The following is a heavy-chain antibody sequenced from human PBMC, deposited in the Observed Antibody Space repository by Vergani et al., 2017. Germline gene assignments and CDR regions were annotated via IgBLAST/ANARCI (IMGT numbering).Heavy chain of an antibody. CDR1: GFTFSSYA. Sequence: EVQLLESGGGLVQPGGSLRLSCAASGFTFSSYAMSWVRQAPGKGLGWVSAISGRGGSTYYADSVKGRFTIPRDNSKNTLYLQMNSLRAEDTAVYYCAKELRYDFWSGYYGPLDYWGQGTLVTVSS. D-gene: IGHD3-3*01. CDR3: AKELRYDFWSGYYGPLDY. V-gene: IGHV3-23*01. J-gene: IGHJ4*02. CDR2: ISGRGGST.